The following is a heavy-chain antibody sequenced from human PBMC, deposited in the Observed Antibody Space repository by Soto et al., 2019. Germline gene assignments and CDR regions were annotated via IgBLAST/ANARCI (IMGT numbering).Heavy chain of an antibody. CDR1: GYSFTSYW. D-gene: IGHD3-16*02. CDR3: ARHVRNTHYYYYMDV. J-gene: IGHJ6*03. V-gene: IGHV5-51*01. CDR2: IYPGDSDT. Sequence: GESLKISCKGSGYSFTSYWIGRVRQMPGKGLEWMGIIYPGDSDTRYSPSFQGQVTISADKSISTAYLQWSSLKASDTAMYYCARHVRNTHYYYYMDVWGKGTTVTVSS.